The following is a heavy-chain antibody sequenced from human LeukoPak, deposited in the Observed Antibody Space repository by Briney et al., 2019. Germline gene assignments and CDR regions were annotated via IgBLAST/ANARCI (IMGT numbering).Heavy chain of an antibody. CDR3: AKDSDSSTWRADY. CDR2: IRYDGSNK. Sequence: QPGGSLRLSCAASGFTFSSYGMHWVRQAPGKGLEWVAFIRYDGSNKYYADSVKGRFTISRDNSKNTLYLQMSSLRAEDTAVYYCAKDSDSSTWRADYWGQGTLVTVSS. V-gene: IGHV3-30*02. J-gene: IGHJ4*02. CDR1: GFTFSSYG. D-gene: IGHD6-13*01.